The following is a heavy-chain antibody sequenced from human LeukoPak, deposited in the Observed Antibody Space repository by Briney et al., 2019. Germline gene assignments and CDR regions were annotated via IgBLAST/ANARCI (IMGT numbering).Heavy chain of an antibody. J-gene: IGHJ4*02. CDR1: GASTSRRY. CDR3: AQTTGWPGFDF. V-gene: IGHV4-59*08. Sequence: SETLSLTCSASGASTSRRYWSWIRQSPGRTLKWIGHIYDGRDTKYNPSLTSRVTISVDTSRNQFFLSLTSVTAADTAIYYCAQTTGWPGFDFWGPGALVTVSS. CDR2: IYDGRDT. D-gene: IGHD6-19*01.